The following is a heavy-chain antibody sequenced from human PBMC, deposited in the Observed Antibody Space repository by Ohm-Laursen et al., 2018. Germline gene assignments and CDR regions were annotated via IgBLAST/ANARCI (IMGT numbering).Heavy chain of an antibody. J-gene: IGHJ5*02. CDR1: GGTFSSYA. CDR2: IIPILGIA. CDR3: ASVVPAAIPGGWFDP. V-gene: IGHV1-69*04. D-gene: IGHD2-2*02. Sequence: GASVKVSCKASGGTFSSYAISWVRQAPGQGLEWMGRIIPILGIANYAQKFQGRVTITADKSTSTAYMELSSLRSEDTAVYYCASVVPAAIPGGWFDPWGQGTLVTVSS.